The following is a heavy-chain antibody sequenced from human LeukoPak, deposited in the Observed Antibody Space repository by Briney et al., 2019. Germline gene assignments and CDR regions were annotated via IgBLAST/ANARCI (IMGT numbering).Heavy chain of an antibody. Sequence: GGSLRLSCAASGFTFSSYSMNWVRQAPGKGLEWVSSISSSSSYIYYADSVKGRFTISRDNAKNSLYLQMNSLRAEDTAVYYCAGVSGYDGYFDYWGQGTLVTVSS. CDR2: ISSSSSYI. V-gene: IGHV3-21*01. CDR1: GFTFSSYS. CDR3: AGVSGYDGYFDY. J-gene: IGHJ4*02. D-gene: IGHD5-12*01.